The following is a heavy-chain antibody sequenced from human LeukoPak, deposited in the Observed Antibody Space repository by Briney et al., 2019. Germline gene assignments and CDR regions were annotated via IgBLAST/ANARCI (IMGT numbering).Heavy chain of an antibody. CDR2: ISWNSGYI. CDR3: AKVRGTYSSGYFFDY. Sequence: GRSLRLSCAASGFTFDNYAMHWVRQPPGRGLEWLSIISWNSGYIGYADSVKGRFTISRDNAKKSLDLQMNSLRAEDTAFYYCAKVRGTYSSGYFFDYWGQGTLVTVSS. V-gene: IGHV3-9*01. J-gene: IGHJ4*02. D-gene: IGHD6-19*01. CDR1: GFTFDNYA.